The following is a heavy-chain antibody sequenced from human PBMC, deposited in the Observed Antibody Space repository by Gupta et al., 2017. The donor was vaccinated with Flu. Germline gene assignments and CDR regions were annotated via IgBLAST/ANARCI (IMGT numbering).Heavy chain of an antibody. Sequence: VRQAPGKGLEWVAVISDDGSEKYYADSVKGRFTISRDNFKNTLYLQMNSLRGEDTAVYYCGRGFVVDQRPIEYWGQGTLATVSS. J-gene: IGHJ4*02. CDR3: GRGFVVDQRPIEY. V-gene: IGHV3-30-3*01. CDR2: ISDDGSEK. D-gene: IGHD3-3*01.